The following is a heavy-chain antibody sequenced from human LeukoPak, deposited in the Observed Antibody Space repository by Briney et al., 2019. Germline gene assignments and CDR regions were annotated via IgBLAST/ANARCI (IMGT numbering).Heavy chain of an antibody. CDR3: ARDGLAVAGSPVYFDY. CDR2: NSSSSSYI. V-gene: IGHV3-21*01. D-gene: IGHD6-19*01. Sequence: GGSLRLSCAASGFTFSSYSMNWVRQAPGKGLEWVSSNSSSSSYIYYADSVKGRFTISRDNAKNSLYLQMNSLRAEDTAVYYCARDGLAVAGSPVYFDYWGQGTLVTVSS. J-gene: IGHJ4*02. CDR1: GFTFSSYS.